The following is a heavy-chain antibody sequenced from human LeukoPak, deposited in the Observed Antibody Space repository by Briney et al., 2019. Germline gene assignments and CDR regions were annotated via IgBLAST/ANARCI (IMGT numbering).Heavy chain of an antibody. D-gene: IGHD2-21*01. CDR1: GYSISSGYY. J-gene: IGHJ4*02. CDR3: ARVWSWWPSFDY. V-gene: IGHV4-30-4*08. CDR2: IYYSGST. Sequence: SETLSLTCTVSGYSISSGYYWSWIRQPPGKGLEWIGYIYYSGSTYYNPSLKSRVTISVDTSKNQFSLKLSSVTAADTAVYYCARVWSWWPSFDYWGQGTLVTVSS.